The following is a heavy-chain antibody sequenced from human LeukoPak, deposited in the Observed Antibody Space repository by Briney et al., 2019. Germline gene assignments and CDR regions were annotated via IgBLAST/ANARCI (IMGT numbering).Heavy chain of an antibody. D-gene: IGHD6-13*01. Sequence: GGSLSLSCAPSVFTFRSYSMSWVRQAPGRGLEGVSAISGSGGSTYYADSVKGRFTISRDNSKHPLHLQMNRLKAGDTAGFFLSKEYLGSSPPYYWGQGTLGTASS. CDR1: VFTFRSYS. CDR3: SKEYLGSSPPYY. CDR2: ISGSGGST. J-gene: IGHJ4*02. V-gene: IGHV3-23*01.